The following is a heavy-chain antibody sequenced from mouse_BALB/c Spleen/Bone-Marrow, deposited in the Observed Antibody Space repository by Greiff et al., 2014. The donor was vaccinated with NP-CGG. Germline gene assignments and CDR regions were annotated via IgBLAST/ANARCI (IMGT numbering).Heavy chain of an antibody. Sequence: QVQLQQSGAELVRPGSSVKISCKASGYAFSSYWKNWVKQRPGQGLEWIGQIYPGDGDTNYNGKFKGKATLTADKSSSTAYMQLSSLTSEDSAVYFCARWVTTVVAPYVMDYWGQGTSVTVSS. D-gene: IGHD1-1*01. CDR2: IYPGDGDT. CDR3: ARWVTTVVAPYVMDY. CDR1: GYAFSSYW. J-gene: IGHJ4*01. V-gene: IGHV1-80*01.